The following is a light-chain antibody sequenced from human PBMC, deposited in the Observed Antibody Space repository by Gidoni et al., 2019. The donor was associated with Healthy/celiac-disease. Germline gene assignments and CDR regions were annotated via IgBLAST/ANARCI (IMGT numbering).Light chain of an antibody. Sequence: DIQMTQSPSPLSASVGDRVTITCRASQSISNYLNWYQQKPGKAPKLLIYAASSLQSGVPSRFSGSGSGTDFTLTISSLQPEDFATYYCQQNDNTLWTFXRXTKVXIK. J-gene: IGKJ1*01. CDR2: AAS. CDR3: QQNDNTLWT. V-gene: IGKV1-39*01. CDR1: QSISNY.